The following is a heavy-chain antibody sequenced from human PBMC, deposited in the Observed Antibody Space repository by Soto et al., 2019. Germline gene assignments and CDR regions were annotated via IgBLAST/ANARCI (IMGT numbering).Heavy chain of an antibody. V-gene: IGHV1-8*01. D-gene: IGHD5-18*01. J-gene: IGHJ6*02. Sequence: ASVKVSCKASGYTFTRYDMNWVRQATGQGHERMGWMNPNSGNTGYAQKFQGRVTMTRNTSISTVYMELSSLRSEDTAVYYFAIGLQKIQLWLRNYYYGMDVWGQGTKVTVSS. CDR1: GYTFTRYD. CDR3: AIGLQKIQLWLRNYYYGMDV. CDR2: MNPNSGNT.